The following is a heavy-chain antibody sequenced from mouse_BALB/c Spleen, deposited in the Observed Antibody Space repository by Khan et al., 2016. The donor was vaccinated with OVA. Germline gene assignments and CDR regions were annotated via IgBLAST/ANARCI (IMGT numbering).Heavy chain of an antibody. CDR3: ARHNYGPFAY. J-gene: IGHJ3*01. CDR1: GFTFSTFA. V-gene: IGHV5-6*01. D-gene: IGHD1-1*01. Sequence: EVELVESGGDLVKPGGSLKLSCAASGFTFSTFAMSWVRQTPDKRLEWVATISTAGDYIYYPDSVKGRFTISRDNAKNTLYLQMSSLRSEDTAMYYCARHNYGPFAYWGQGTLVTGAA. CDR2: ISTAGDYI.